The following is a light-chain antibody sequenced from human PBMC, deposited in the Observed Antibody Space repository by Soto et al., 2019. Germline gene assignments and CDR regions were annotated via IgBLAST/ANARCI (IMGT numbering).Light chain of an antibody. Sequence: DIQMTQSPSTLSAAVGDKVTINFRASQSIDTWLAWHQQKPGRAPKLLISKASTLESGVPSRFSGSGSGTDFTLTISGLQPDDFAIYYCQQYKSYRAFGQGTKVDI. V-gene: IGKV1-5*03. CDR3: QQYKSYRA. J-gene: IGKJ1*01. CDR1: QSIDTW. CDR2: KAS.